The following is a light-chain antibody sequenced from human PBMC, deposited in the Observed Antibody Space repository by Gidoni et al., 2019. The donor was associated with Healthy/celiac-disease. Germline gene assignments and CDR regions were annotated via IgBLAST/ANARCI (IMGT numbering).Light chain of an antibody. V-gene: IGLV1-51*01. Sequence: QSVLTQPPSVSAAPGQKATISCSGSSSNIGNNYVSWYQQLPGTAPILLIYDNNKRPSGIPDRFSGSKSGTSATLGITGLQTGDEADYYCGTWDSSLHVVFGGGTKLTVL. J-gene: IGLJ2*01. CDR2: DNN. CDR3: GTWDSSLHVV. CDR1: SSNIGNNY.